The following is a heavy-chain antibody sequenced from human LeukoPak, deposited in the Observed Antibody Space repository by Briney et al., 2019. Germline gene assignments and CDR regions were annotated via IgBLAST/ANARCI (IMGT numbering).Heavy chain of an antibody. CDR3: ARLVATTGRLYFDY. D-gene: IGHD1-1*01. CDR2: IYSGGNT. CDR1: GFIVSSNY. V-gene: IGHV3-53*01. J-gene: IGHJ4*02. Sequence: GGSLRLSCAASGFIVSSNYLGWVRQAPGKGLEYVSVIYSGGNTYYGGSVKGRFTISRDNSKNTIYLQMNSLRAEDTAVFYCARLVATTGRLYFDYWGQGNLVTVSS.